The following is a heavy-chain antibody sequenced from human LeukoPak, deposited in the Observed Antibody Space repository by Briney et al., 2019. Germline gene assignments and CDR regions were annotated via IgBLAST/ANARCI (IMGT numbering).Heavy chain of an antibody. J-gene: IGHJ4*02. D-gene: IGHD6-13*01. CDR2: ISSSGSTI. Sequence: PGGSLRLSCVASGFTFSSFWMSWVRQAPGKGLEWVSYISSSGSTIYYADSVKGRFTISRDNAKNSLYLQMNSLRAEDTAVYYCARHSSRQDYWGQGTLVTVSS. V-gene: IGHV3-48*04. CDR3: ARHSSRQDY. CDR1: GFTFSSFW.